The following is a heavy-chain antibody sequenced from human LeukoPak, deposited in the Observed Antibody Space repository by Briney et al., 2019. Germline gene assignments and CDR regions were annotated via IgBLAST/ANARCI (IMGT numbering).Heavy chain of an antibody. V-gene: IGHV1-2*02. Sequence: ASVKVSCKASGYTFTCYYMHWVRQAPGQGVEWMGWINPNSGGTNYAQKFQGRVTMTRDTSISTAYMELSRLRSDHTAVYYCARDISVLISSGYYYADAFDIWGQGTMVTVSS. CDR1: GYTFTCYY. CDR2: INPNSGGT. D-gene: IGHD3-22*01. CDR3: ARDISVLISSGYYYADAFDI. J-gene: IGHJ3*02.